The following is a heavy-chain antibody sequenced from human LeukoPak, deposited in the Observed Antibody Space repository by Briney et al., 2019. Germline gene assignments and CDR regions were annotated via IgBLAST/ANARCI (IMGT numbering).Heavy chain of an antibody. D-gene: IGHD3-22*01. CDR1: GFTFSSYW. CDR2: INSDGSST. Sequence: GGSLRLSCAASGFTFSSYWMHWVRQAPGKGLVWVSRINSDGSSTSYADSVKGRFTISRDNAKNSLYLQMNSLRAEDTAVYYCAARGGGSSGYYWDYWGQGTLVTVSS. V-gene: IGHV3-74*01. CDR3: AARGGGSSGYYWDY. J-gene: IGHJ4*02.